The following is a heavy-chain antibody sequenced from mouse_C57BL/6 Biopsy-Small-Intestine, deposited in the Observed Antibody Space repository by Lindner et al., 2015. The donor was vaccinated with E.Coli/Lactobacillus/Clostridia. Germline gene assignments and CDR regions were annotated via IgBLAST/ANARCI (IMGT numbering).Heavy chain of an antibody. Sequence: SVKVSCKASGYTFTSYSVHWLRQAPGQRLEWMGWIKPGNGNTRYSQKFQGRITITRDTSATTAYMEMSSLTFEDTAVYHCARMTHDDGPLDYWGQGTLVTVSS. CDR1: GYTFTSYS. CDR3: ARMTHDDGPLDY. D-gene: IGHD1-2*01. V-gene: IGHV1S56*01. J-gene: IGHJ4*01. CDR2: IKPGNGNT.